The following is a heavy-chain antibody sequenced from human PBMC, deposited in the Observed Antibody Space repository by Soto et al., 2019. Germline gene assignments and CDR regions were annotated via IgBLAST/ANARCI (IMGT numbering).Heavy chain of an antibody. J-gene: IGHJ6*02. D-gene: IGHD2-21*01. CDR2: ISGYNGQT. CDR1: GYTFTTYG. V-gene: IGHV1-18*01. CDR3: ARDNRKELWVEGLNAMDV. Sequence: QVQLVQSGPEVMKPGASVKVSCKASGYTFTTYGISWVRLAPGQGLEWLGWISGYNGQTNYAPRFRDRVTLTTDTSTGTTTMELRSLRSDDTAIYFCARDNRKELWVEGLNAMDVWGQGTTVTVSS.